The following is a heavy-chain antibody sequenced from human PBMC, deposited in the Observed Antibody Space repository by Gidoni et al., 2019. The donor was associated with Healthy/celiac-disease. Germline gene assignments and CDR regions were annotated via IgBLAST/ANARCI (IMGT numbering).Heavy chain of an antibody. CDR2: ISVYNGNT. CDR3: ARDGLDIVVVPAAMGYWYFDL. V-gene: IGHV1-18*04. Sequence: QVQLVQSGAEVKKPGASVKVSCKASGYTFTSYGIRWGRQAPGQGLEWMGWISVYNGNTNYAQKIQGRVTMTTDTSTSTAYMELRSLRSDDTAVYYCARDGLDIVVVPAAMGYWYFDLWGRGTLVTVSS. CDR1: GYTFTSYG. D-gene: IGHD2-2*01. J-gene: IGHJ2*01.